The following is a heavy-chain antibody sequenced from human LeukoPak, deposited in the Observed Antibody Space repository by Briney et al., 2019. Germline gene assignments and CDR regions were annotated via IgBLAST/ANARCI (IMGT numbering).Heavy chain of an antibody. CDR1: GGSISSGTYY. CDR3: ARTQPGYSSGGFDY. D-gene: IGHD6-19*01. Sequence: KPSETLSLTCTVSGGSISSGTYYWGWIRQPPGNGLEWIGSIYYSGSTYYNPSLKSRVTISVDTSKNQFSLKLSSVTAADTTVFYCARTQPGYSSGGFDYWGQGTLVTVSS. V-gene: IGHV4-39*01. CDR2: IYYSGST. J-gene: IGHJ4*02.